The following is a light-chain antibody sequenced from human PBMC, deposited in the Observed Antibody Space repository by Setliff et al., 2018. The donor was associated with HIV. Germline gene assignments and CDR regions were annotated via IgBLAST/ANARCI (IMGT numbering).Light chain of an antibody. Sequence: QSALTQPASVSGSPGQSITISCTGTSSDIGGYSHVSWYQQHPGEVPKLIIYEVSNRPSGVSNRFSGSKSGNTASLTISGLQAEDEADYYCSSYAITNTLPFGTGTKVTVL. CDR3: SSYAITNTLP. CDR2: EVS. J-gene: IGLJ1*01. CDR1: SSDIGGYSH. V-gene: IGLV2-14*01.